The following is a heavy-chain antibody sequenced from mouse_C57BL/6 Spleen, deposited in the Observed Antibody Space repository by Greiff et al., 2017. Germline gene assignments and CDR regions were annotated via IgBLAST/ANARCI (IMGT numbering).Heavy chain of an antibody. V-gene: IGHV1-81*01. CDR1: GYTFTSYG. D-gene: IGHD2-1*01. CDR2: IYPRSGNT. CDR3: ARCLLGYFDV. J-gene: IGHJ1*03. Sequence: VQLQQPGAELVKPGASVKLSCKASGYTFTSYGISWVKQRTGQGLEWIGEIYPRSGNTYYNEKFKGKATLTADKSSSTAYMELRSLTSEDSAVYFCARCLLGYFDVWGTGTTVTVSS.